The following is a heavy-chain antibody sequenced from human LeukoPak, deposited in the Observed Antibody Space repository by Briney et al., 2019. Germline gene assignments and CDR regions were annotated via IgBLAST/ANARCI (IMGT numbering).Heavy chain of an antibody. Sequence: GASVKVSCKASGYTFIHFGISWVRQAPGQGLEWMGWISAYNDNTNYAQKFQGRVTMTTDTSTSTAYMELRSLRSDDTAVYYCARVVAAAVTHDYWGQGTLVTVSS. D-gene: IGHD6-13*01. V-gene: IGHV1-18*01. CDR3: ARVVAAAVTHDY. CDR2: ISAYNDNT. CDR1: GYTFIHFG. J-gene: IGHJ4*02.